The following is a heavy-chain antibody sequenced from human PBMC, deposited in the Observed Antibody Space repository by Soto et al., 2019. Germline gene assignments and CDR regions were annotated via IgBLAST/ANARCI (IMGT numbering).Heavy chain of an antibody. CDR2: ISSSSSTI. D-gene: IGHD3-22*01. J-gene: IGHJ4*02. Sequence: GGSLRLSCAASGFTFSSYSMNWVRQAPGKGLEWVSYISSSSSTIYYADSVKGRFTISRDNAKNSLYLQMNSLRAEDTAVYYCARALVVATTNFDYWGQGTLVTVSS. V-gene: IGHV3-48*01. CDR1: GFTFSSYS. CDR3: ARALVVATTNFDY.